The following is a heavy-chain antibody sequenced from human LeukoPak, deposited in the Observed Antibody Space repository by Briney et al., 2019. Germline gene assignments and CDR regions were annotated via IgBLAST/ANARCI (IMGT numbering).Heavy chain of an antibody. J-gene: IGHJ6*02. CDR2: IFYSGST. CDR1: GGSISNLY. CDR3: ARTMTYPYMDV. Sequence: PSETLSLTCTVSGGSISNLYWSWVRQPPGKGLEWIGYIFYSGSTEYNPSLKSRVTISLETSKNQISLNLNSVTAADTALYYCARTMTYPYMDVWGQGTAVTVSS. V-gene: IGHV4-59*11. D-gene: IGHD3-22*01.